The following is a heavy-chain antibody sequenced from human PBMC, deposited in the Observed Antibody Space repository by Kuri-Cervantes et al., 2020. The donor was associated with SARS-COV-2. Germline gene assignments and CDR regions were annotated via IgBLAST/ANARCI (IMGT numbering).Heavy chain of an antibody. CDR3: AKDRVGVLDS. Sequence: GESLKISCAAPGFTFSSCAMHWVRLAPGKGLEWVAFISYDGSNEYYADSVRGRFTIFRDNSNNTLYLQVNSLRAEDTALYYCAKDRVGVLDSWGQGTQVTVSS. CDR1: GFTFSSCA. D-gene: IGHD2-21*01. V-gene: IGHV3-30*01. J-gene: IGHJ5*01. CDR2: ISYDGSNE.